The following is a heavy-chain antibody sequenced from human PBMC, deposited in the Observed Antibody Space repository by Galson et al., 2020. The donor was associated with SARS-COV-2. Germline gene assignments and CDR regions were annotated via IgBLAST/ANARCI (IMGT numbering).Heavy chain of an antibody. CDR2: ISSTGDST. D-gene: IGHD3-22*01. J-gene: IGHJ4*02. CDR3: AKDLRKGFSYDADS. CDR1: RFTFSTYG. Sequence: GESLKISCEASRFTFSTYGMNWVRQAPGKGLEWVSSISSTGDSTYYADSVRGRFTISRDNSKNTLFLQMSSLRTEDTALYYCAKDLRKGFSYDADSWGQGTLVTVSS. V-gene: IGHV3-23*01.